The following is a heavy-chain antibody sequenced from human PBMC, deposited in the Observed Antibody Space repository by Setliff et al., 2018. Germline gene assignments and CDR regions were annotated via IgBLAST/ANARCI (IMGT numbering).Heavy chain of an antibody. J-gene: IGHJ4*02. CDR3: ARGGMAAANRKGVFEY. V-gene: IGHV1-46*01. D-gene: IGHD6-13*01. CDR1: GYSFTGYY. CDR2: IHTGGGSA. Sequence: ASVKVSCKTSGYSFTGYYMHWVRQAPGQGLEWMGIIHTGGGSASYAEKFQGRVTMTRDTSTSTFYMEVNILRSDDTAVYYCARGGMAAANRKGVFEYWGQGTLVTVPQ.